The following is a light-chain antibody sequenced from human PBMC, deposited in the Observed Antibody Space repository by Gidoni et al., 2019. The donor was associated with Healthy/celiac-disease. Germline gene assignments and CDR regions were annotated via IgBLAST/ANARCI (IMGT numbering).Light chain of an antibody. J-gene: IGKJ4*01. CDR2: AAS. CDR3: QQSYSTLPLT. V-gene: IGKV1-39*01. Sequence: DIQMTQSPSSLSASVGDRVTITCRASQSISSYLNWYQQKPGKAPKLLIYAASSLQSGVPSRFSGSRSGTDFTLTISSLQPEEFATYYCQQSYSTLPLTFXGXTKVEIK. CDR1: QSISSY.